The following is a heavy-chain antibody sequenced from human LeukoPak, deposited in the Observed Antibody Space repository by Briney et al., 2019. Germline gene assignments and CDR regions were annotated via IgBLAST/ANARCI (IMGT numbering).Heavy chain of an antibody. V-gene: IGHV3-7*01. D-gene: IGHD7-27*01. J-gene: IGHJ6*02. CDR2: IKQDGSEK. CDR3: SRDQLGPAKYYYYYYGMDV. CDR1: GFTFSNFW. Sequence: GGSLRLSCAASGFTFSNFWMSWVRQAPGKGLEWVANIKQDGSEKYSVDSVKGRFSISRDNAKNSLYLQMNSLRAEDTAVYYCSRDQLGPAKYYYYYYGMDVWGQGTTVTVSS.